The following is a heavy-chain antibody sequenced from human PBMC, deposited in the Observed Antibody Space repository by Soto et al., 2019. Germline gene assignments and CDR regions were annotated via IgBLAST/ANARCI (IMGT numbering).Heavy chain of an antibody. Sequence: TLSLTCNVTGGSLNTAGYYWSWIRQVPGKGLEWIGYIFYSGSAYYHPSLKSRASISVDRSKNQFSLKLTSVTAADTAVYYCARDSRTPSGGMDVWGQGTTVTVSS. CDR1: GGSLNTAGYY. CDR3: ARDSRTPSGGMDV. J-gene: IGHJ6*02. V-gene: IGHV4-31*03. CDR2: IFYSGSA.